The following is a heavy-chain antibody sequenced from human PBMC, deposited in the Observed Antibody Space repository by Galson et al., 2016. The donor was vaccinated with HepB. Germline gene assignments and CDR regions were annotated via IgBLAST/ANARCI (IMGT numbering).Heavy chain of an antibody. CDR2: ISDSGNTI. V-gene: IGHV3-11*01. CDR1: GFTFSDYY. Sequence: SLRLSCAASGFTFSDYYMSWIRQAPGKGLEWVSYISDSGNTIYYADSVKGRFTISRDNAENSLYLQMSSLRADDTAVYFCAKPGMTGINYQYFHGMDVWGQGTTVTVSS. D-gene: IGHD1-20*01. CDR3: AKPGMTGINYQYFHGMDV. J-gene: IGHJ6*02.